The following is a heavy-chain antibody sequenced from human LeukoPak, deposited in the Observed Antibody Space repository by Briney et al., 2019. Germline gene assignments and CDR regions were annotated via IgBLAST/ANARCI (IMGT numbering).Heavy chain of an antibody. CDR2: INEDGSEK. J-gene: IGHJ4*02. CDR1: GFTFSSYW. D-gene: IGHD3-10*01. CDR3: LSGGSGSYL. Sequence: GRSLRLSCAASGFTFSSYWMTWVRQAPGKGLEWVASINEDGSEKKYVDSVKGRFTISRDTAKKSLFLQMTSLRAEDTALYYCLSGGSGSYLWGQGTLVTVSS. V-gene: IGHV3-7*01.